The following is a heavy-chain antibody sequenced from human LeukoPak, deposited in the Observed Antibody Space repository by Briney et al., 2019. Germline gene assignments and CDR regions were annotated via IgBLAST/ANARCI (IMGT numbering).Heavy chain of an antibody. CDR3: AKGQYSYGSASPDY. CDR1: GFTFSNYA. J-gene: IGHJ4*02. D-gene: IGHD3-10*01. V-gene: IGHV3-23*01. CDR2: ISGNGDSA. Sequence: GGSLRLSCAASGFTFSNYAMSWVRQAPGKGLEWVSTISGNGDSAYSADSVKGRLTISRDYAKNTLFLQMDSLRAEDTAVYYCAKGQYSYGSASPDYWGQRALVTVSS.